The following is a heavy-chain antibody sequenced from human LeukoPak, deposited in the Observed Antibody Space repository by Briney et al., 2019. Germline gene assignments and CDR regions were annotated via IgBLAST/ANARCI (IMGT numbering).Heavy chain of an antibody. CDR2: ISAYNGNT. CDR1: GYTFTSYG. V-gene: IGHV1-18*01. CDR3: ARKLYDSSRYGQTYYFDY. Sequence: ASVKVSCKASGYTFTSYGISWVRQAPGQGLEWMGWISAYNGNTNYAQKLQGRVTMTTDTSTSTAYMELRSLRSDDTAVYYCARKLYDSSRYGQTYYFDYWGQGTLATVSS. D-gene: IGHD3-22*01. J-gene: IGHJ4*02.